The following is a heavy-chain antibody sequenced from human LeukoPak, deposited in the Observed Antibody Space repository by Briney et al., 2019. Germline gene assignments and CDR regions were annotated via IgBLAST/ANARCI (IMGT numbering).Heavy chain of an antibody. CDR3: ASHGGGSYLH. V-gene: IGHV4-59*01. J-gene: IGHJ4*02. Sequence: KTSETLSLTCTVSGGSISSYYWSWIRQPPGKGLEWIGYIYYGGSTNYNPPLKSRVTISVDTSKNQFSLKLSSVTAADTAVYYCASHGGGSYLHWGQGTLVTVSS. CDR1: GGSISSYY. CDR2: IYYGGST. D-gene: IGHD1-26*01.